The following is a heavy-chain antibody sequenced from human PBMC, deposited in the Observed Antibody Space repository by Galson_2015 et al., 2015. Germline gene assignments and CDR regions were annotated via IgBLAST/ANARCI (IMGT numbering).Heavy chain of an antibody. V-gene: IGHV1-69*04. CDR3: ARDRDGYNYRAFDI. D-gene: IGHD5-24*01. CDR1: GGTFSSYA. J-gene: IGHJ3*02. Sequence: SVKVSCKASGGTFSSYASSWVRQAPGQGLEWMGRIIPILGIANYAQKFQGRVTITADKSTSTAYMELSSLRSEDTAVYYCARDRDGYNYRAFDIWGQGTMVTVSS. CDR2: IIPILGIA.